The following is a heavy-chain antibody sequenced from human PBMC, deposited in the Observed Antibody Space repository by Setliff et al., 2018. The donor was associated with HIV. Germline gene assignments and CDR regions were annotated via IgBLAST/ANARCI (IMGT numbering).Heavy chain of an antibody. Sequence: PSETLSLTCTVSGGSISSGAYLWAWIRQPAGKGLEWIGYIYYTGSTSYNPSFRSRVTISVDTSKNQFSLMLDSVTAADTAVYYCARNSQKGIQPLLLASWGPGTLVTVSS. V-gene: IGHV4-61*10. CDR2: IYYTGST. CDR3: ARNSQKGIQPLLLAS. CDR1: GGSISSGAYL. J-gene: IGHJ4*02. D-gene: IGHD1-1*01.